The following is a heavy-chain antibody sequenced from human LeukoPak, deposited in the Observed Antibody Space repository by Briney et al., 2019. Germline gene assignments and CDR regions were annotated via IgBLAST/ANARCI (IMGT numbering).Heavy chain of an antibody. V-gene: IGHV3-9*01. J-gene: IGHJ4*02. D-gene: IGHD6-6*01. CDR1: GFTFDNFA. CDR3: AKDSYSSSSGVDY. Sequence: PGGSLRLSWVASGFTFDNFAMHWVRQAPGKGLEWVSGIIWNSGYIRYADSVKGQFTISRDNAKNSLYSQMDSLRAEDTALYYCAKDSYSSSSGVDYWGQGILVTVSS. CDR2: IIWNSGYI.